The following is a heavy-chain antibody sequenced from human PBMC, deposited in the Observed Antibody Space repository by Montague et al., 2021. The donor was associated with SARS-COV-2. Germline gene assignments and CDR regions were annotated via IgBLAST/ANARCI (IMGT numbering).Heavy chain of an antibody. Sequence: SETLSLTCTVSGGSISSSSYYWGWIRQPPGEGLEWIGSIYYSGSTYYNPSLKSRVTISVDTSKNQFSLKLSSVTAADTDVYYCASPGPPYYGSGSYRYFFDYWGQGTLVTVSS. CDR2: IYYSGST. D-gene: IGHD3-10*01. CDR3: ASPGPPYYGSGSYRYFFDY. V-gene: IGHV4-39*01. J-gene: IGHJ4*02. CDR1: GGSISSSSYY.